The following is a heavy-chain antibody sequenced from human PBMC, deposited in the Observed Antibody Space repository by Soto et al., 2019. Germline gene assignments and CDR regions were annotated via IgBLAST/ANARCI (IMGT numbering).Heavy chain of an antibody. Sequence: PSNTLSLTCAVSGGSITIANWWTWVRQPPGGGLEWIGEISHSGITNYKASLKSRVTMSVDKTKNDVSLKLTALTAADTAVYYCARVLRGWFDPWGQGTPVTVSS. V-gene: IGHV4-4*02. CDR1: GGSITIANW. CDR2: ISHSGIT. CDR3: ARVLRGWFDP. J-gene: IGHJ5*02.